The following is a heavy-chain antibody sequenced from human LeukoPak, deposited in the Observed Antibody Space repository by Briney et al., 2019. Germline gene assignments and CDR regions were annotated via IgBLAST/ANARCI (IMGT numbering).Heavy chain of an antibody. CDR2: TYYSGST. CDR3: ARGLRCSGGTCYSRHAFDI. J-gene: IGHJ3*02. Sequence: SETLSLTCTVSGGSISSYYWSWIRQPPGKGLEWIGYTYYSGSTNYNPSLKSRVTISVDTSKNQFSLKLSSVTAADTAVYYCARGLRCSGGTCYSRHAFDIWGQGTMVTVSS. V-gene: IGHV4-59*01. CDR1: GGSISSYY. D-gene: IGHD2-15*01.